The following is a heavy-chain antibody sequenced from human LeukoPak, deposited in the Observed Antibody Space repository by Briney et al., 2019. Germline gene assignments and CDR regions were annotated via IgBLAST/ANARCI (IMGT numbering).Heavy chain of an antibody. CDR2: IEHFGST. Sequence: PSETLSLTCAVYGGSSSDYYWSWIRQPPGRGLEWIGEIEHFGSTSYNPSLNSRVTISVDTSKNQFSLKLSSVTAADTAVYYCARGQFRIPVTSSRPAPRRYFDLWGRGTLVTVSS. J-gene: IGHJ2*01. D-gene: IGHD2-2*01. CDR3: ARGQFRIPVTSSRPAPRRYFDL. V-gene: IGHV4-34*01. CDR1: GGSSSDYY.